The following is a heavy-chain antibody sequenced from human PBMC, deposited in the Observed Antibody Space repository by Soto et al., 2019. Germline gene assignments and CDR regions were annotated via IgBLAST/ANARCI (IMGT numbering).Heavy chain of an antibody. V-gene: IGHV3-7*03. Sequence: GGSLRLSCAVSGFRFRDYWMSWVRQAPGKGLEWVANIKQDESDKYYVDSVKGRFTISRDNAKNALYLQMNSLRVEDTAVYYCEQYCYTMTCTQLNGYSWGTGTQVTVSS. J-gene: IGHJ5*02. CDR3: EQYCYTMTCTQLNGYS. CDR2: IKQDESDK. CDR1: GFRFRDYW. D-gene: IGHD3-16*02.